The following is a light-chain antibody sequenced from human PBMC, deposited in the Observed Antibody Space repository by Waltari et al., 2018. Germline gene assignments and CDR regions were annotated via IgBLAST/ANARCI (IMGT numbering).Light chain of an antibody. CDR1: ALTNTY. Sequence: SYELTQPPSVSVSPGQTARITCSGDALTNTYGYGYQQKSGQAPVLVIYEDNKRRSGIPERFSGSSSGTMVTLTISGAQVEDEGDYYCYSTDRTGKQRVFGGGTKLTVL. CDR3: YSTDRTGKQRV. V-gene: IGLV3-10*01. CDR2: EDN. J-gene: IGLJ2*01.